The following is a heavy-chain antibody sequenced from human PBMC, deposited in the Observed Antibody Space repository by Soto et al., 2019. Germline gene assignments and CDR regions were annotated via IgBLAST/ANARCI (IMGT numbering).Heavy chain of an antibody. Sequence: VQLVESGGGVVQPGRSLRLSCAASGFTFSSYGMHWVRQAPGKGLEWVSAISGSGGSTYYADSVKGRFTISRDNSKNTLYLQMNSLRAEDTAVYYCARVGYFWSGYYSYGMDVWGQGTTVTVSS. V-gene: IGHV3-23*04. CDR2: ISGSGGST. CDR3: ARVGYFWSGYYSYGMDV. CDR1: GFTFSSYG. D-gene: IGHD3-3*01. J-gene: IGHJ6*02.